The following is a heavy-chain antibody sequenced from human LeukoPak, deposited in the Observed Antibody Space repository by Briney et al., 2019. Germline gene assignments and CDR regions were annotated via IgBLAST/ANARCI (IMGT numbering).Heavy chain of an antibody. D-gene: IGHD5-12*01. J-gene: IGHJ4*02. CDR3: ARSRRGYSGYDYFDY. CDR1: GYTFTNYG. Sequence: GASVKVSCKTSGYTFTNYGVSWVRQAPGQGLEWMGWISPYNDNRNYAEKFQGRVTLTTDRSTNTVYMGLGNLRSDDTAVYYCARSRRGYSGYDYFDYWGQGTLVTVSS. CDR2: ISPYNDNR. V-gene: IGHV1-18*04.